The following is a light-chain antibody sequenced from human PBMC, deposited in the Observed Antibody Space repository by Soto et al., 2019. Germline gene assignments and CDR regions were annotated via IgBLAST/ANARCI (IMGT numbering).Light chain of an antibody. CDR3: QQYNNWPL. J-gene: IGKJ1*01. Sequence: EIVVTHSPSTLSLSPVERGALSCRASQSVSSNLAWYQQKPGQAPRLLIYGASTRATGIPARFSGSGSGTEFTLTISSLQSEDFAVYYCQQYNNWPLFGQGTKVDIK. CDR2: GAS. V-gene: IGKV3-15*01. CDR1: QSVSSN.